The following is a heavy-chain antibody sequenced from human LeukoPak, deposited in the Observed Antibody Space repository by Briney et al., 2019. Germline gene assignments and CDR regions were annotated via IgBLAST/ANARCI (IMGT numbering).Heavy chain of an antibody. Sequence: PGGSLRLSCAASGFTFSRYAMSWVRQAPGKGLEWVSGISGSSDSTYYAASVKGRFTISRDNSKNTLYLEMNRLRAEDTAVYNCAKGSTAAGTPFDSWGQGTLVTVSS. V-gene: IGHV3-23*01. CDR3: AKGSTAAGTPFDS. J-gene: IGHJ4*02. CDR2: ISGSSDST. CDR1: GFTFSRYA. D-gene: IGHD1-14*01.